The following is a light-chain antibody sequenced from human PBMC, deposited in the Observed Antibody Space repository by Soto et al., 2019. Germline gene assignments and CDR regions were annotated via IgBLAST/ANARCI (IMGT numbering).Light chain of an antibody. CDR1: QSISSY. Sequence: DIQMTQSPSSLSASVGDRVTITXXASQSISSYLNWYQQKPGKAPKLLIYAASSLQSGVPSRFSGSGSGTDFTLTISSLQPEDFATYYCQQSYSTSITFGQGTRLEIK. J-gene: IGKJ5*01. CDR3: QQSYSTSIT. CDR2: AAS. V-gene: IGKV1-39*01.